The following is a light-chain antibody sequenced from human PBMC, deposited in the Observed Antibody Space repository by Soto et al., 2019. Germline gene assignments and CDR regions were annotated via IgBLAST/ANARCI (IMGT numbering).Light chain of an antibody. J-gene: IGLJ1*01. CDR1: SSTIGAVHD. CDR2: CNG. CDR3: QSYDSSLSGSEV. V-gene: IGLV1-40*01. Sequence: QSDLAQPPSVCGAPGQMVTISCTGSSSTIGAVHDVHWYRLRPGTAPKLLIYCNGNRPSWVPDRFSGSKSVTSXYXAITGLQAEDEADYYCQSYDSSLSGSEVFGTGNKVTVL.